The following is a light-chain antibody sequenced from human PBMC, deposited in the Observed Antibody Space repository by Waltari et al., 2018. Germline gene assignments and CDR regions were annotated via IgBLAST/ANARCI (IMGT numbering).Light chain of an antibody. V-gene: IGLV1-51*01. Sequence: QSVLTQPPSVSATPGQKVTISCSGSRSNIGHSDNYVSWYQQPPGTAPKLLIYYNAKPPAAIPDRFSGSKSGTSASLGISGLQAGDEADYYCGTWDRTLNVWVFGGGTKVTVL. CDR1: RSNIGHSDNY. CDR3: GTWDRTLNVWV. J-gene: IGLJ3*02. CDR2: YNA.